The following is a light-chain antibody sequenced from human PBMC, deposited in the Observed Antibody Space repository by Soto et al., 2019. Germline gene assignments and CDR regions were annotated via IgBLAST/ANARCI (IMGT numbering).Light chain of an antibody. CDR3: QQRSDWPST. Sequence: EIVLTQSQAPLSLSQGERATLSCRASQSVSRYLAWYQQKPGQAPRLLIYDASNRATGIPARFSGSGSGTDFTLTISSLEPEDFAVYYCQQRSDWPSTFGGGTKVQIK. CDR1: QSVSRY. V-gene: IGKV3-11*01. CDR2: DAS. J-gene: IGKJ4*01.